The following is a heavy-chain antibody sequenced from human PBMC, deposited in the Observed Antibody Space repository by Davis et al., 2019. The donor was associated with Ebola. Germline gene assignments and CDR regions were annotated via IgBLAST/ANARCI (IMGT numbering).Heavy chain of an antibody. V-gene: IGHV1-18*01. Sequence: ASVKVSCKASGYTFTSYGISWVRQAPGQGLEWMGWISAYNGNTNYAQKLQGRVTMTTDTSTGTAYMELRSLRSDDTAVYYCARGDIVVVPDYFDYWGQGTLVTVSS. CDR3: ARGDIVVVPDYFDY. CDR1: GYTFTSYG. CDR2: ISAYNGNT. J-gene: IGHJ4*02. D-gene: IGHD2-2*01.